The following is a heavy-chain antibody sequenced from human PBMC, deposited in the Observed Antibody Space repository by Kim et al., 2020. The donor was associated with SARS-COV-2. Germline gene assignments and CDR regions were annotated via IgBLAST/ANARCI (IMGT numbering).Heavy chain of an antibody. CDR3: ARDRLKGPGWEVRGVIGY. CDR2: ISYDGSNK. CDR1: GFTFSSYA. V-gene: IGHV3-30*04. D-gene: IGHD3-10*01. J-gene: IGHJ4*02. Sequence: GGSLRLSCAASGFTFSSYAMHWVRQAPGKGLEWVAVISYDGSNKYYADSVKGRFTISRDNSKNTLYLQMNSLRAEDTAVYYCARDRLKGPGWEVRGVIGYWGQGTLVTVSS.